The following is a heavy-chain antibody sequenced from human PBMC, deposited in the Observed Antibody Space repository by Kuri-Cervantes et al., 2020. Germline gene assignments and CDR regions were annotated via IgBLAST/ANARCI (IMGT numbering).Heavy chain of an antibody. CDR1: GGSISSSNW. D-gene: IGHD4-17*01. V-gene: IGHV4-4*02. CDR2: ISHSGSS. CDR3: ARLGDYGDYNYYFDY. J-gene: IGHJ4*02. Sequence: SETLSLTCNVSGGSISSSNWWSWVRQPPGKGLEWIGEISHSGSSNYNPSLKSRVTISVDKSKKQFSLKLTSVTAADTAMYYCARLGDYGDYNYYFDYWGQGTLVTVSS.